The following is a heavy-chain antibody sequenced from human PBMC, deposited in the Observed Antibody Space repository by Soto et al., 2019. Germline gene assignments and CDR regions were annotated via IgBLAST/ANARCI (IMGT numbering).Heavy chain of an antibody. CDR3: AKDGAPRYCSRSSCHPAGAY. J-gene: IGHJ4*02. D-gene: IGHD2-15*01. CDR1: GFTFSNYG. Sequence: QVQLVESGGGVVQPGRSLRLSCAGSGFTFSNYGLHWVRQAPGKGLEWVAVISYDGSHKYYADSVKGRFTISRDNSNKIVYLQKDSLRAEDTAVYYCAKDGAPRYCSRSSCHPAGAYWGQGTLVTVSS. CDR2: ISYDGSHK. V-gene: IGHV3-30*18.